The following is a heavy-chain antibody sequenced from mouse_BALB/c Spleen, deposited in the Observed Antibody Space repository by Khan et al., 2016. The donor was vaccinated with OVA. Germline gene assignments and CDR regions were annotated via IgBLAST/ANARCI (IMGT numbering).Heavy chain of an antibody. CDR3: TRLADYYDSEGFAY. CDR2: VSTGGSYT. V-gene: IGHV5-6*01. D-gene: IGHD1-1*01. Sequence: EVELVESGGDLVKPGGSLKLSCAASGFTFRTYGMSWVRQTPDKRLDWVATVSTGGSYTYYPDSVKGRFTISSANAKKTLYLQMSGLKSEDTAMFYCTRLADYYDSEGFAYWGQGTLVTVSA. J-gene: IGHJ3*01. CDR1: GFTFRTYG.